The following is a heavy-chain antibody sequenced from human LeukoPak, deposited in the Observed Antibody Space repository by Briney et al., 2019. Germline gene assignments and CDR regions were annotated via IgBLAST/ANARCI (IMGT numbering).Heavy chain of an antibody. CDR2: MNPNSGNT. J-gene: IGHJ5*02. CDR3: ARGFRVNWFDP. Sequence: ASVTVSCKASGGTFSSYAINWVRQATGQGLEWMGWMNPNSGNTGYAQKFQSRVTMTRNTSISTAYMELSSLRSEDTAVYYCARGFRVNWFDPWGQGTLVTVSS. V-gene: IGHV1-8*02. CDR1: GGTFSSYA.